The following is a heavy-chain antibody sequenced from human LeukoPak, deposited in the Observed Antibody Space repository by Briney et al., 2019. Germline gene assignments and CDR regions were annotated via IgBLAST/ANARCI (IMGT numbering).Heavy chain of an antibody. CDR3: AREIVVVTNLFDY. J-gene: IGHJ4*02. Sequence: GGSLRLSCAGSDFSFITYAMSWVRQAPGKGLEWVAVISYDGSNKYYADSVKGRFTISRDNSKNTLYLQMNSLRAEDTAVYYCAREIVVVTNLFDYWGQGTLVTVSS. CDR2: ISYDGSNK. D-gene: IGHD2-21*02. V-gene: IGHV3-30*04. CDR1: DFSFITYA.